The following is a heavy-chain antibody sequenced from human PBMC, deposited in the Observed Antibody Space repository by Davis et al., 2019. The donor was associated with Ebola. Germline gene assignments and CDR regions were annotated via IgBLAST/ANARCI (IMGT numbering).Heavy chain of an antibody. CDR3: AREGGSYYGNWFDP. CDR2: ISAYNGNT. D-gene: IGHD1-26*01. J-gene: IGHJ5*02. Sequence: ASVKVSCKASGYTFTSYGISWVRQAPGQGLEWMGWISAYNGNTNYAQKFQGRVTITRDTSASTAYMELSSLRSEDTAVYYCAREGGSYYGNWFDPWGQGTLVTVSS. CDR1: GYTFTSYG. V-gene: IGHV1-18*01.